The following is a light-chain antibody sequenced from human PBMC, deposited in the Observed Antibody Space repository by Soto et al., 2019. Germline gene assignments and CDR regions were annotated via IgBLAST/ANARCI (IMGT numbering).Light chain of an antibody. Sequence: EIVMTQSPATLSVSPGERATLSCRASQSVSSNLAWYQQKPGQAPRLLIYGASTRATGIPARFSGSGSGTEFTLTISGLQSEDFAVYYCQQYNNWPPTFGQGTKVDI. CDR2: GAS. CDR1: QSVSSN. CDR3: QQYNNWPPT. J-gene: IGKJ1*01. V-gene: IGKV3-15*01.